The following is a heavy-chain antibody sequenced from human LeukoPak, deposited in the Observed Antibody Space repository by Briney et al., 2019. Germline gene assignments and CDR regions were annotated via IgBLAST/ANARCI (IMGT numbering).Heavy chain of an antibody. CDR3: ASSGPIAVAFFDY. J-gene: IGHJ4*02. Sequence: PGGSLRLSCAPSGFTFSSYSMHCVRHAPGKGLEWVSSICGTSNYIYYGDSVKGRFTISRDDAKNSQYLQMNSLRAEDTAVYYCASSGPIAVAFFDYRGQGILVTVSS. CDR1: GFTFSSYS. D-gene: IGHD6-19*01. CDR2: ICGTSNYI. V-gene: IGHV3-21*01.